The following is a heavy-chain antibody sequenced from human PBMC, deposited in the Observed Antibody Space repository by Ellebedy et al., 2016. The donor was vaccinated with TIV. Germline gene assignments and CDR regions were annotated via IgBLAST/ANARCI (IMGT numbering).Heavy chain of an antibody. CDR1: GGSFSGYY. J-gene: IGHJ6*03. CDR3: ARGTPQFGGLADYVVIEAAAQDESLGDTYYYMDV. CDR2: IDHIGST. D-gene: IGHD2/OR15-2a*01. Sequence: SETLSLTXAVYGGSFSGYYWTWIRQPPGKGLEWIGEIDHIGSTNYNSSLRSRVTISLDTSKNQFSLKLSSVTVADTAVFYCARGTPQFGGLADYVVIEAAAQDESLGDTYYYMDVWGEGTTVTVSS. V-gene: IGHV4-34*01.